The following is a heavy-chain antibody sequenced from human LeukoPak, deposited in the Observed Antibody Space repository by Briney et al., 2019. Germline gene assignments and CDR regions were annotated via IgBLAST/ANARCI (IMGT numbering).Heavy chain of an antibody. D-gene: IGHD3-10*01. CDR1: GFTFSSYG. Sequence: GGSLRLSCAASGFTFSSYGMHWVRQAPGKGLEWVAFIRYDGSNKYYADSVKGRFTISRDNSKNTLYLQMNSLRAEDTAVYYCAKDRYGSGSYYNRNWFDPWGQGTLVTVSS. CDR2: IRYDGSNK. CDR3: AKDRYGSGSYYNRNWFDP. J-gene: IGHJ5*02. V-gene: IGHV3-30*02.